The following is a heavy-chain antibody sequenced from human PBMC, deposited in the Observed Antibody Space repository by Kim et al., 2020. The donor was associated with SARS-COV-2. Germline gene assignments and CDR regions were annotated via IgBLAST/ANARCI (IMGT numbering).Heavy chain of an antibody. J-gene: IGHJ4*02. V-gene: IGHV1-69*01. CDR3: ARMGNYYGSVDPDY. Sequence: AKKFQGGVTITADESTSTAYMELSSLRSEDTAVYYCARMGNYYGSVDPDYWGQGTLVTVSS. D-gene: IGHD3-10*01.